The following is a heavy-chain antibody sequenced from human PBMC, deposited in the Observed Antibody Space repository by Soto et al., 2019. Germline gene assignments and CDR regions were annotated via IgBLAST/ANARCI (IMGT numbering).Heavy chain of an antibody. CDR3: ARMWFVAARYYYGMDV. Sequence: ASVEVSCKASGYTFTGYYMHWVRQAPGQGLEWMGWINPNSGGTNYAQKFQGRVTMTRDTSISTAYMELSRLRSDDTAVYYCARMWFVAARYYYGMDVWGQGTTVTVSS. J-gene: IGHJ6*02. CDR1: GYTFTGYY. CDR2: INPNSGGT. V-gene: IGHV1-2*02. D-gene: IGHD6-19*01.